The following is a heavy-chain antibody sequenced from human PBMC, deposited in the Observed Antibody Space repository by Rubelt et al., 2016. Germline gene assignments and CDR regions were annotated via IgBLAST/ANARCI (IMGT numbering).Heavy chain of an antibody. D-gene: IGHD2-2*01. Sequence: EWIGEINHSGSTNYNPSLKSRVTISVDTSKNQFSLKLSSLTAADTAVYYCARRYDCSSTSCYLWDAFDIWGQGTMVTVSS. J-gene: IGHJ3*02. V-gene: IGHV4-34*01. CDR3: ARRYDCSSTSCYLWDAFDI. CDR2: INHSGST.